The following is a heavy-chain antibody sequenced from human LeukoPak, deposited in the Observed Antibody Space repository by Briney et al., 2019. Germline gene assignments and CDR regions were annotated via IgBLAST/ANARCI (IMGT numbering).Heavy chain of an antibody. CDR2: IYYRGST. V-gene: IGHV4-59*08. CDR3: ARQNYDEVNYYYYGLDV. CDR1: GGSISSNY. Sequence: SETLSLTCSVSGGSISSNYWSWIRQSPGKGLEWIGYIYYRGSTDYNPPLKSRVTMSVDTSKNQFSLKLSSVTAADTAVYYCARQNYDEVNYYYYGLDVWGQGTTVTVSS. D-gene: IGHD3-3*01. J-gene: IGHJ6*02.